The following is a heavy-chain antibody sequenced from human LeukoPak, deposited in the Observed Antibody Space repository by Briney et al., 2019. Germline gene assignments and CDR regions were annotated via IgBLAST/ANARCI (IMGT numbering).Heavy chain of an antibody. Sequence: ASVKVSCKASGYTFTGYYMHWVRQAPGQGLEWMGWINPNSGGTNYAQKFQGRVTMTRDTSISTAYMELSRLRSDDTAVYYCARSKGVTYYDFPDAFDIWGQGTMVTVSS. CDR1: GYTFTGYY. D-gene: IGHD3-3*01. J-gene: IGHJ3*02. V-gene: IGHV1-2*02. CDR3: ARSKGVTYYDFPDAFDI. CDR2: INPNSGGT.